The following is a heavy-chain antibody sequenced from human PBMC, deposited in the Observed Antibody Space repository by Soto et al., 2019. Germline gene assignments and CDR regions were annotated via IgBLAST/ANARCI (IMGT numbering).Heavy chain of an antibody. J-gene: IGHJ4*02. V-gene: IGHV3-21*01. CDR3: VREDIDPRDY. CDR1: GFTFSSHS. Sequence: GGSLRLSCAASGFTFSSHSMNWVRQAPGKGLEWVSSLSGSGYSIFYADSVKGRFTISRDNAKNSLYLQMDSLRVEDTAVYYCVREDIDPRDYWGQGTLVTVSS. CDR2: LSGSGYSI. D-gene: IGHD2-15*01.